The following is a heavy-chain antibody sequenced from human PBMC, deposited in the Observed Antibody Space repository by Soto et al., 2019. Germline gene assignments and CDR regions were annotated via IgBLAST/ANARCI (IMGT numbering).Heavy chain of an antibody. CDR2: IRASGDT. D-gene: IGHD2-8*01. CDR1: VGFISSHN. Sequence: QVQLQESGPGLVKPSETLSLICSDSVGFISSHNWGWIRLPPGKGLECIGYIRASGDTSYNPSLNSRDTMSLDTSKKEFSLKLTSVTAADTAVYYCVRQGCGALNGLVDVWGQGTTVTVSS. J-gene: IGHJ6*02. CDR3: VRQGCGALNGLVDV. V-gene: IGHV4-59*08.